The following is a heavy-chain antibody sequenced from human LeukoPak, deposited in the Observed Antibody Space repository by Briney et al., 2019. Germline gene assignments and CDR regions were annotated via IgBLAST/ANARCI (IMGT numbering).Heavy chain of an antibody. Sequence: PGGSLRLSCAASGFTFSNYWMHWVRQAPGKGPVWVSRINSDGSSRNYADSVKGRFTISRDNAKNTLYLQMSSLRAEGTAVYYCASASSHRIAAGGDYWGQGTLVTVSS. CDR2: INSDGSSR. CDR1: GFTFSNYW. CDR3: ASASSHRIAAGGDY. J-gene: IGHJ4*02. D-gene: IGHD6-13*01. V-gene: IGHV3-74*01.